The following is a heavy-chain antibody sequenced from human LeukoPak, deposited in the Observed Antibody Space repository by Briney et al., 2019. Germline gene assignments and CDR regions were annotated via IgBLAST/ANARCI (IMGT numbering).Heavy chain of an antibody. CDR3: AHRPRGYCSSTSCYGGVDY. D-gene: IGHD2-2*01. CDR1: GGTFSSYA. Sequence: ASVKVSCKASGGTFSSYAISWVRQAPGQGLEWMGGIIPIFGTANYAQKFQGRVTITADESTSTAYMALSSLRSEDTAVYYCAHRPRGYCSSTSCYGGVDYWGQGTLVTVSS. V-gene: IGHV1-69*13. CDR2: IIPIFGTA. J-gene: IGHJ4*02.